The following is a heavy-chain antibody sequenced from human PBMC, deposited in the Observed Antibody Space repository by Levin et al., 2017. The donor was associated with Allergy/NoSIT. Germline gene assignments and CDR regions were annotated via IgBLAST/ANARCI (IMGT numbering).Heavy chain of an antibody. CDR1: GFTFSSYW. Sequence: GGSLRLSCAASGFTFSSYWMHWVRQAPGKGLVWVSRINSDGSSTSYADSVKGRFTISRDNAKNTLYLQMNSLRAEDTAVYYCARERCSGGSCYSRFSWFDPWGQGTLVTVSS. V-gene: IGHV3-74*01. D-gene: IGHD2-15*01. CDR3: ARERCSGGSCYSRFSWFDP. J-gene: IGHJ5*02. CDR2: INSDGSST.